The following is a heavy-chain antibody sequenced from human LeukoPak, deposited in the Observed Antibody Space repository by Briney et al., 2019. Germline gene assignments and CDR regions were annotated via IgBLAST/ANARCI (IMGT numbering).Heavy chain of an antibody. CDR3: AKTNTRGPSITMIVVVITTPYYFDY. D-gene: IGHD3-22*01. J-gene: IGHJ4*02. CDR1: GFTFSSYA. CDR2: ISGSGGST. Sequence: GGSLRLSCAASGFTFSSYAMSWVRQAPGKGLEWVSAISGSGGSTYYADSVKGRFTISRDNSKNTLYLQMNSLRAEDTAVYYCAKTNTRGPSITMIVVVITTPYYFDYWGQGTLVTVSS. V-gene: IGHV3-23*01.